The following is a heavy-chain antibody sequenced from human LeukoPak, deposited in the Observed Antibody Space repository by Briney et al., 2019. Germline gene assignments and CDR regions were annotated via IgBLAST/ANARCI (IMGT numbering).Heavy chain of an antibody. V-gene: IGHV3-30*04. J-gene: IGHJ4*02. CDR2: ISYDGSNK. CDR3: AREDDSSGWYAPFDY. CDR1: GFTFSSYA. D-gene: IGHD6-19*01. Sequence: GGSLRLSCAASGFTFSSYAMHWVRQAPGKGLEWVAVISYDGSNKYYADSVKGRFTISRDNSKNTLYLQMNSLRAEDTAVCYCAREDDSSGWYAPFDYWGQGTLVTVSS.